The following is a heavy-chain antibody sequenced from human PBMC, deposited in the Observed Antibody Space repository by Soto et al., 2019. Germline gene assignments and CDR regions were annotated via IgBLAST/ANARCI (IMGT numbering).Heavy chain of an antibody. V-gene: IGHV1-2*02. CDR2: INPNSGGT. CDR3: ARVRYYDSSGYPASDAFDI. CDR1: GYTFINYG. Sequence: ASVKVSCKASGYTFINYGISWVRQAPGQGLEWMGWINPNSGGTNYAQKFQGRVTMTRDTSISTAYMELSRLRSDDTAVYYCARVRYYDSSGYPASDAFDIWGQGTMVTVSS. D-gene: IGHD3-22*01. J-gene: IGHJ3*02.